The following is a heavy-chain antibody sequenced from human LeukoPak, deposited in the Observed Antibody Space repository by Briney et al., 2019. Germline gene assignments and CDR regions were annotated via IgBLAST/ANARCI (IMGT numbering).Heavy chain of an antibody. CDR1: GGSISSGGFS. CDR2: IYASGSI. Sequence: SETLSLTCGVSGGSISSGGFSWSWIRQPPGKGLEWIGYIYASGSIYYNPSLNSRVTISVDRSKNHLSLRLSSVTAADTAVYYCARAARSESISSYYYYGMDVWGKGTTITVSS. V-gene: IGHV4-30-2*01. CDR3: ARAARSESISSYYYYGMDV. D-gene: IGHD5-24*01. J-gene: IGHJ6*04.